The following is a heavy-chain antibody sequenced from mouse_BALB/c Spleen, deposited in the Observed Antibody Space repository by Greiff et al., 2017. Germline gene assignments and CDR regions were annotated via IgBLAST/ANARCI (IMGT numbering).Heavy chain of an antibody. J-gene: IGHJ4*01. CDR2: ISSGGSYT. V-gene: IGHV5-9-4*01. Sequence: EVKLVESGGGLVKPGGSLKLSCAASGFTFSSYAMSWVRQSPEKRLEWVAEISSGGSYTYYPDTVTGRFTISRDNAKNTLYLEMSSLRSEDTAMYYCAREYYGSSFYYAMDYWGQGTSVTVSS. D-gene: IGHD1-1*01. CDR3: AREYYGSSFYYAMDY. CDR1: GFTFSSYA.